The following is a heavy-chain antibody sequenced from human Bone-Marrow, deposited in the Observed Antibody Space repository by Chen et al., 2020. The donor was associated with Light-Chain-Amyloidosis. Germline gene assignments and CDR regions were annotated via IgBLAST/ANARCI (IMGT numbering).Heavy chain of an antibody. Sequence: QVHLVESGGGVVRPGGSLTLSCQASGFNFPSFGMHWVRQAPGKALECVADIWPDGKTKFYADFAKGRFTVSRDNFRYTLYLQMNSLRVEDTAVYYCAKDISYDDILPGYPADAFDIWGQGTMVTVSS. CDR3: AKDISYDDILPGYPADAFDI. CDR1: GFNFPSFG. CDR2: IWPDGKTK. J-gene: IGHJ3*02. D-gene: IGHD3-9*01. V-gene: IGHV3-33*06.